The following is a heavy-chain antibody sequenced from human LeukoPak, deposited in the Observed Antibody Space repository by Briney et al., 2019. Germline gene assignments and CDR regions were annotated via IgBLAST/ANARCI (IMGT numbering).Heavy chain of an antibody. Sequence: PGGSLRLSCAASGFDFSSYAMHWVRQAPGKGLEWVAVISYDGSNKYYADSVKGRFTISRDNSKNTLYLQMNSLRAEDTAVYYCARADLNYYYYGMDVWGQGTTVTVSS. V-gene: IGHV3-30-3*01. CDR2: ISYDGSNK. CDR1: GFDFSSYA. CDR3: ARADLNYYYYGMDV. J-gene: IGHJ6*02.